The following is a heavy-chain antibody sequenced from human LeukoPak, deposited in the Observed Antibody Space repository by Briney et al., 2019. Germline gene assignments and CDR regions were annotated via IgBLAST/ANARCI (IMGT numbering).Heavy chain of an antibody. D-gene: IGHD6-6*01. Sequence: PGGSLRLSCAGSGIRSYSMNWVRQAPGKGLELVSYISTRSSAIYYADSVKGRFTISRDNAKNSLYLQMNSLRAEDTAVYYCARSSDGPYYYYLDVWGKGTTVTVSS. V-gene: IGHV3-48*01. CDR3: ARSSDGPYYYYLDV. CDR1: GIRSYS. J-gene: IGHJ6*03. CDR2: ISTRSSAI.